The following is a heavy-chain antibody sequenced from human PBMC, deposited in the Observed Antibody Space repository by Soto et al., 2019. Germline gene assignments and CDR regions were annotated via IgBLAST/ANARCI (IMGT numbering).Heavy chain of an antibody. D-gene: IGHD3-22*01. Sequence: QLQLQESGPGLVKPSETLSLTCTVSGGSISSSSYYWGWIRQPPGKGLEWIGSIYYSGSTYYNPSLKSRVTISVDTSKNQFSLKLSSVTAADTAVYYCAGGGIDFDSSGSFDYWGQGTLVTVSS. CDR1: GGSISSSSYY. V-gene: IGHV4-39*01. J-gene: IGHJ4*02. CDR3: AGGGIDFDSSGSFDY. CDR2: IYYSGST.